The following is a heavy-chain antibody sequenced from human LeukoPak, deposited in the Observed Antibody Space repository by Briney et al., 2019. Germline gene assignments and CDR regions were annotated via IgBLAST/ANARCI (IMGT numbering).Heavy chain of an antibody. CDR3: ARDRSGWFDP. J-gene: IGHJ5*02. CDR2: ISSSSSYI. CDR1: GFTFSSYS. V-gene: IGHV3-21*01. Sequence: GGSLRLSCAASGFTFSSYSMNWVRQAPGKGLEWVSSISSSSSYIYYADSVKGRFTIPRDNAKNSLYLQMNSLRAEDAAVYYCARDRSGWFDPWGQGTLVTVSS.